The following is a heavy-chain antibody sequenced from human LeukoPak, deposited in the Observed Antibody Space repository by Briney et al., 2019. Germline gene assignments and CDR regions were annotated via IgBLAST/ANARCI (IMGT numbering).Heavy chain of an antibody. CDR2: IHHSGNT. D-gene: IGHD5/OR15-5a*01. Sequence: SETLSLTCIVSGYSFSSGYYWGWIRQPPGKGLEWIANIHHSGNTYYNPSLKSRVTISVDTSKNQFSLKLSSVTAADTAVYYCALELPGVYDTPGTTTVDPWGQGTLVTVSS. CDR3: ALELPGVYDTPGTTTVDP. J-gene: IGHJ5*02. CDR1: GYSFSSGYY. V-gene: IGHV4-38-2*02.